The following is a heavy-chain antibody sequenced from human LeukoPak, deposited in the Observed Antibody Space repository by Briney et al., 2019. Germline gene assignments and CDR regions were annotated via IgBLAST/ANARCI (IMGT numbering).Heavy chain of an antibody. CDR2: IYYSGST. Sequence: SETLSLTCAVYGGSFSGHYWSWIRQPPGKGLEWIGYIYYSGSTNYNPSLKSRVTISVDTSKNQFSLKLSSVTAADTAVHYCARESCSGGSCYSDYWGQGTLVTVSS. V-gene: IGHV4-59*11. CDR3: ARESCSGGSCYSDY. CDR1: GGSFSGHY. J-gene: IGHJ4*02. D-gene: IGHD2-15*01.